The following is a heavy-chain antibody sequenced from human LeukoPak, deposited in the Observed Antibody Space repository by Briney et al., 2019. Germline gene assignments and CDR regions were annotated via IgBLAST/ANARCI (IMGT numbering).Heavy chain of an antibody. V-gene: IGHV4-34*01. CDR3: ARGLGIFGVSWFDP. D-gene: IGHD3-3*01. CDR2: INHSGST. CDR1: GESFSGYY. J-gene: IGHJ5*02. Sequence: SETLSLTCTVYGESFSGYYWSWIRQPPGKGLEWMGEINHSGSTNYNPSLKSRVTISVDTSKNQFSLKLTSVTAADTAVYYCARGLGIFGVSWFDPWGQGTLVTVSS.